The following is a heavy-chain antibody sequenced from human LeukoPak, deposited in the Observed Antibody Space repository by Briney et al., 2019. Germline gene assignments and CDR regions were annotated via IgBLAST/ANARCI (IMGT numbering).Heavy chain of an antibody. Sequence: PGGSLRPSCAASGFTFSSYSMNWVRQAPGKGLEWVSYISSSSSTIYYADSVKGRFTISRDNAKNSLYLQMNSLRAEDTAVYYCATQIVGALDYWGQGTLVTVSS. D-gene: IGHD1-26*01. CDR1: GFTFSSYS. J-gene: IGHJ4*02. CDR2: ISSSSSTI. V-gene: IGHV3-48*01. CDR3: ATQIVGALDY.